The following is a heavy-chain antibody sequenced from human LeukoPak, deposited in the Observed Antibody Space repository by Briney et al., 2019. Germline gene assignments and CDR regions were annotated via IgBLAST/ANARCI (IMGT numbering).Heavy chain of an antibody. D-gene: IGHD6-19*01. CDR2: ISAYNGNT. J-gene: IGHJ4*02. CDR1: GYTFTSYG. V-gene: IGHV1-18*01. Sequence: GASVKVTCKASGYTFTSYGISWVRQAPGQGLEWMGWISAYNGNTNYAQKLQGRVTMTTDTSTSTAYMELRSLRSDDTAVYYCAREAVPGIAVAGRRDYWGQGTLVTVSS. CDR3: AREAVPGIAVAGRRDY.